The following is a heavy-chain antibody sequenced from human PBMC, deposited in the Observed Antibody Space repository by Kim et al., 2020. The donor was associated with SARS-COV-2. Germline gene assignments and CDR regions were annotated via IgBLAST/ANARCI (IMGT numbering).Heavy chain of an antibody. V-gene: IGHV4-39*01. J-gene: IGHJ4*02. CDR3: ARRPYYDYVWGSYRWAVFEDY. Sequence: SETLSLTCTVSGGSISSSSYYWGWIRQPPGKGLEWIGSIYYSGSTYYNPSLKSRVTISVDTSKNQFSLKLSSVTAADTAVYYCARRPYYDYVWGSYRWAVFEDYWGQGTLVTVSS. CDR1: GGSISSSSYY. D-gene: IGHD3-16*02. CDR2: IYYSGST.